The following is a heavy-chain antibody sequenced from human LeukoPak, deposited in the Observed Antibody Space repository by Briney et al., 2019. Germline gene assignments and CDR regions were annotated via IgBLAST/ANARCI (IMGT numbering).Heavy chain of an antibody. Sequence: PSQTLSLTCTVSGGSISSGGYYWSWIRQPPGKGLEWIGYIYHSGSTYYNPSLKSRVTISVDRSKNQFSLKLSSVTAADTAVYYCATPLGIAAPHAFDIWGQGTMVTVSS. CDR2: IYHSGST. CDR3: ATPLGIAAPHAFDI. D-gene: IGHD6-13*01. J-gene: IGHJ3*02. V-gene: IGHV4-30-2*01. CDR1: GGSISSGGYY.